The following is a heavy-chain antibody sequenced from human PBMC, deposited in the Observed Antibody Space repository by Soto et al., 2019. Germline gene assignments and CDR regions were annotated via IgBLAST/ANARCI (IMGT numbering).Heavy chain of an antibody. Sequence: QVQLVQSGAEVKKPGASVKVSCKASGYTFTSYDINWVRQATGQGLEWMGWMNPNSGNTGYAQKFQGRVTMTRNTSISTAYMELSSLRSEDTAVYYCARPGIQLWLPNYYYYMDVWGKGTTVTVSS. CDR2: MNPNSGNT. J-gene: IGHJ6*03. CDR3: ARPGIQLWLPNYYYYMDV. CDR1: GYTFTSYD. V-gene: IGHV1-8*01. D-gene: IGHD5-18*01.